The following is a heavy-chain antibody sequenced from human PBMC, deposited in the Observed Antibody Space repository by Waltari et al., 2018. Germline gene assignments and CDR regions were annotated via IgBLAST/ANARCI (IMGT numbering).Heavy chain of an antibody. D-gene: IGHD3-3*01. Sequence: QLQLQESGPGLVKPSETLSLPCTVSGGSISRSSYYWGWNRQPPGKGLEWIGSIYYSGSTYYNPSLKSRVTISVDTSKNQFSLKLSSVTAADTAVYYCARLAYYDFWSGYDNYGMDVWGQGTTVTVSS. V-gene: IGHV4-39*01. CDR3: ARLAYYDFWSGYDNYGMDV. CDR1: GGSISRSSYY. J-gene: IGHJ6*02. CDR2: IYYSGST.